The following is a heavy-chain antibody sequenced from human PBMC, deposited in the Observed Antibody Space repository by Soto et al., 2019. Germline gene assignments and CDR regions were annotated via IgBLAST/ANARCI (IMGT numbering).Heavy chain of an antibody. CDR3: ARDRTDSGYYTNWLDP. V-gene: IGHV1-69*06. CDR1: GGTFGSDA. D-gene: IGHD3-22*01. CDR2: IIPIFGTT. J-gene: IGHJ5*02. Sequence: SVKVSCKASGGTFGSDAITWVRQAPGQGLEWVGRIIPIFGTTNYAQNLQGRVTISADKSTLTSYVELHSLTSDDTALYYCARDRTDSGYYTNWLDPWGQGTQVTVSS.